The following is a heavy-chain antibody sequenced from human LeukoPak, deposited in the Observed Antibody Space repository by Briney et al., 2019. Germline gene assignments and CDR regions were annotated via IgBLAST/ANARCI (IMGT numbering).Heavy chain of an antibody. D-gene: IGHD2-21*02. V-gene: IGHV3-30*03. CDR3: ATIRDWPRDY. CDR1: GFTFSDYG. CDR2: ISYDGINK. J-gene: IGHJ4*02. Sequence: GGSLRPSCAASGFTFSDYGMHWVRQAPGKGLEWVAVISYDGINKYYADSVKGRFTISRDNSKNTLSLQMNSLRAEDTAVYYCATIRDWPRDYWGQGTLVTVSS.